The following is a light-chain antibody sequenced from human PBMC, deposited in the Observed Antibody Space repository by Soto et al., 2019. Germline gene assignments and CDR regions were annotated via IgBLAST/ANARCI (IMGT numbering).Light chain of an antibody. V-gene: IGLV1-44*01. CDR3: GAWDDSLKVYV. CDR1: NSNIGGNT. CDR2: GRN. Sequence: QAVVTQPPSASGTPGQTVTISCSGSNSNIGGNTVNWYQQVPGTAPKLLLYGRNQRPSGVPDRFSGSKSGTSAFLAISGLQSEDEADFYCGAWDDSLKVYVFGTGTKVTVL. J-gene: IGLJ1*01.